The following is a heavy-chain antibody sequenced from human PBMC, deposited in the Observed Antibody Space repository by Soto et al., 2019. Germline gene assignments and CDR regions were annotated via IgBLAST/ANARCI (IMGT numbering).Heavy chain of an antibody. D-gene: IGHD6-19*01. V-gene: IGHV3-23*01. J-gene: IGHJ3*01. Sequence: PGGSLRLSCAASGLTFSNYGMNWVRQAPGKGLEWVGGTSGTGGSAYHADSVKGRLTISRDNSKNTLCLQMNSLRAEDTAIYYCVKEGSGWDSRGSFDFWGRGTMVTVSS. CDR2: TSGTGGSA. CDR1: GLTFSNYG. CDR3: VKEGSGWDSRGSFDF.